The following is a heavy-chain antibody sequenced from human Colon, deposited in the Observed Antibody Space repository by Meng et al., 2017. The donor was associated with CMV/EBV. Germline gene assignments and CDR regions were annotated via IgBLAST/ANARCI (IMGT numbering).Heavy chain of an antibody. CDR2: IYYSGST. CDR3: SRGNSALWDNDS. D-gene: IGHD1-26*01. V-gene: IGHV4-59*01. J-gene: IGHJ4*02. CDR1: GDSISSYY. Sequence: SETLSLTCTVSGDSISSYYWSWIRQPPGKGLEWIGYIYYSGSTSYNPSLKSRVTMSIDTSKNQFSLKLTSVTAADTAVYYCSRGNSALWDNDSFGQGTLVTVSS.